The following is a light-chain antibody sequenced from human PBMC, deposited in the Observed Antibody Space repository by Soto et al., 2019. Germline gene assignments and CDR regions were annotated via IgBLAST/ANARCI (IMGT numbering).Light chain of an antibody. CDR2: SNY. V-gene: IGLV1-44*01. Sequence: QSVLTQPPSASGTPGQRVTISCSGSSSNIGSKTVNWYQQLPGTAPNLLIYSNYQRPSGVPDRFSGSKSGTSASLAISGLQSEDEADYYCSAEDASLNGYVFGTGTKLTVL. CDR3: SAEDASLNGYV. CDR1: SSNIGSKT. J-gene: IGLJ1*01.